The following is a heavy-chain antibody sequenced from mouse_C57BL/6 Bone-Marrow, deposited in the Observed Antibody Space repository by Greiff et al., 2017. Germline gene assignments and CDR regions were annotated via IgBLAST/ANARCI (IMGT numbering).Heavy chain of an antibody. CDR3: ARGGGSFFDY. CDR1: GYTFTSYW. D-gene: IGHD1-1*02. J-gene: IGHJ2*01. Sequence: QVQLQQPGAELVRPGSSVKLSCKASGYTFTSYWMDWVKQRPGQGPEWIGNIYPSDSETHYNQKFKDKATLTVDKSSSTAYMQLSSLTSEDSAVYYCARGGGSFFDYWGQGTTLTVSS. CDR2: IYPSDSET. V-gene: IGHV1-61*01.